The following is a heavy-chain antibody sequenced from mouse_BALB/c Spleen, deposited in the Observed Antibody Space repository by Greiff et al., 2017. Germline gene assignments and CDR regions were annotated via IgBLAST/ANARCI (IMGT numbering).Heavy chain of an antibody. V-gene: IGHV5-9-4*01. D-gene: IGHD1-1*01. CDR2: ISSGGSYT. Sequence: DVKLVESGGGLVKPGGSLKLSCAASGFTFSSYAMSWVRQSPEKRLEWVAEISSGGSYTYYPDTVTGRFTISRDNAKNTLYLEMSSLRSEDTAMYYCARGDLYGDYAMDYWGQGTSVTVSS. CDR1: GFTFSSYA. J-gene: IGHJ4*01. CDR3: ARGDLYGDYAMDY.